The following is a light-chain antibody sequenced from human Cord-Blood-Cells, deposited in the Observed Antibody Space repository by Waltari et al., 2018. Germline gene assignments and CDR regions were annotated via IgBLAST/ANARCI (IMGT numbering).Light chain of an antibody. CDR2: DVS. Sequence: QSALTQPRSVSGSPGQSVTISCTGTSSDVGGYNYVSWYQQHPGKAPKLMIYDVSKRPSCVPDRFSGSKSGNTASLTISGLQAEDEADYYCCSYAGSYTSLYVFGTGTKVTVL. CDR3: CSYAGSYTSLYV. V-gene: IGLV2-11*01. J-gene: IGLJ1*01. CDR1: SSDVGGYNY.